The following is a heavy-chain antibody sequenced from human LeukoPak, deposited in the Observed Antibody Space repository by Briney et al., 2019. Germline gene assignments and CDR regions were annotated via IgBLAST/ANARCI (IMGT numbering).Heavy chain of an antibody. D-gene: IGHD3-10*01. CDR1: GYSFTSYW. Sequence: GESLKISCKGSGYSFTSYWIGWVRQMPGKGLEWMGIIYPGDSDTRYSPSFQGQVTISPDKSISTAYLQRSSLQASDTAMYYCARRDSQSGVDYWGQGTLVTVSS. CDR3: ARRDSQSGVDY. CDR2: IYPGDSDT. J-gene: IGHJ4*02. V-gene: IGHV5-51*01.